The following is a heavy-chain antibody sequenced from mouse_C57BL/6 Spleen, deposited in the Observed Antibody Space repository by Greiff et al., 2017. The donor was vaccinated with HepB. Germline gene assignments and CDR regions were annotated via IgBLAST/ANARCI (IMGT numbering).Heavy chain of an antibody. Sequence: EVKVVESGGGLVQPGGSLSLSCAASGFTFTDYYMSWVRQPTGKALEWLGFIRNKANGYTTEYSASVKGRFTISRDNSQSILYLQMNALRAEDSATYYCARYPLTTVVDYWYFDVWGTGTTVTVSS. V-gene: IGHV7-3*01. D-gene: IGHD1-1*01. CDR3: ARYPLTTVVDYWYFDV. CDR1: GFTFTDYY. J-gene: IGHJ1*03. CDR2: IRNKANGYTT.